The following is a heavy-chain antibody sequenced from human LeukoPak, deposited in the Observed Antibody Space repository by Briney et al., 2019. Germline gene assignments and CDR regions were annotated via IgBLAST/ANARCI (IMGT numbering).Heavy chain of an antibody. CDR3: ARASGSYGSGSYYYYGMDV. V-gene: IGHV4-38-2*01. Sequence: SDTLSLTCAVSGYSISSGYYLGWIRQPPRKGLEGIGSIFHSGNTYYNPFLKSRVNMSVDTSKNQISLKLSSVTAADTAVYYCARASGSYGSGSYYYYGMDVWGKGTTVTVSS. D-gene: IGHD3-10*01. J-gene: IGHJ6*04. CDR2: IFHSGNT. CDR1: GYSISSGYY.